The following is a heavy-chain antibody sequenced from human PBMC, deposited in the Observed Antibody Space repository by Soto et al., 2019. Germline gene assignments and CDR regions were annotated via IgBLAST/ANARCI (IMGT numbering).Heavy chain of an antibody. V-gene: IGHV3-23*01. Sequence: QPGGSLRLSCAASGFTFSDYAMSWVRQAPGKGLEWVSAIDGSSATINYADSVKGRFTISRDNSKNTLFLHMSGLRAEDTAVYYCARDRRPSIYSGLAVWGQGTTVTVSS. D-gene: IGHD2-2*01. CDR1: GFTFSDYA. CDR3: ARDRRPSIYSGLAV. J-gene: IGHJ6*02. CDR2: IDGSSATI.